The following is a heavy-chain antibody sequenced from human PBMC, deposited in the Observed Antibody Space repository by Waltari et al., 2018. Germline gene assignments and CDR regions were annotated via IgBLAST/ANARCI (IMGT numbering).Heavy chain of an antibody. CDR2: ISSNGNTK. CDR1: GLSFKTYS. J-gene: IGHJ6*03. Sequence: QEQLVESGGGVVPPGQSLTLSCAASGLSFKTYSLHWVRQAPGRGLQWVAVISSNGNTKYYADAVKGRFTISRDNSRNILHLQMNSLRPEDTAVYFCARVWRDFFYYSMDVWGQGTTVTVSS. V-gene: IGHV3-30*16. CDR3: ARVWRDFFYYSMDV.